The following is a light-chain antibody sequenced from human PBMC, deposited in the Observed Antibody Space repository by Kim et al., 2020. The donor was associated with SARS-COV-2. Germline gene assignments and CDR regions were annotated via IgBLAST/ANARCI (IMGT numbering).Light chain of an antibody. J-gene: IGKJ4*01. CDR1: QSIENY. CDR2: FAS. CDR3: QQTLTAPLT. V-gene: IGKV1-39*01. Sequence: ASVGHRVTITCRASQSIENYVVWYQQKPGKAPKLLIYFASTLQSGVPSRFSGSGSGADFTLTITSLQPDDFATYFCQQTLTAPLTFGGGTKVDI.